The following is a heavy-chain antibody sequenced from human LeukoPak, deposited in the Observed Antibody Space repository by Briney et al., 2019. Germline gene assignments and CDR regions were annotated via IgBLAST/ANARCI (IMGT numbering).Heavy chain of an antibody. CDR1: VFTFSTYG. CDR3: ARGPVPKYYNSMDV. J-gene: IGHJ6*03. CDR2: ICTCGSGGST. Sequence: GGALRLSCVASVFTFSTYGINWVRPAPGKGLDGVSSICTCGSGGSTYYADSVKGRFSISRDNSKNTLYLQMNSLRAEDTAVYYCARGPVPKYYNSMDVWGTGTRVTISS. V-gene: IGHV3-23*01. D-gene: IGHD2-2*01.